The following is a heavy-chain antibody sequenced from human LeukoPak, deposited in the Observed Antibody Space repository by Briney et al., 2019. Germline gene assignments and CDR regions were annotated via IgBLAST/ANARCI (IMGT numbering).Heavy chain of an antibody. J-gene: IGHJ4*02. D-gene: IGHD3-10*01. CDR2: IRYDGSDK. V-gene: IGHV3-30*02. CDR1: GFTFSSYG. CDR3: ARDLDTMVRGVNFDY. Sequence: GGSLRFSCAASGFTFSSYGMHWVRQAPGKGLEWVAFIRYDGSDKYYADSVKGRFTISRDNAKNSLYLQMNSLRAEDTAVYYCARDLDTMVRGVNFDYWGQGTLVTVSS.